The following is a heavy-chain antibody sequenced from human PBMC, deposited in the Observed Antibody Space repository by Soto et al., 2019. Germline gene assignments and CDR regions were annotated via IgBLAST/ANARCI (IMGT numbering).Heavy chain of an antibody. CDR1: GYSFTDYH. CDR3: ARGHSTDCCNGVCSFCYNHEMDV. CDR2: INPKSGGT. V-gene: IGHV1-2*04. D-gene: IGHD2-8*01. Sequence: ASVKVSCKASGYSFTDYHIHWVRQAPGQGLEWRGRINPKSGGTSTAQKFQGWVTMTRDRSISTVYMELTRLRSDDTAVYFCARGHSTDCCNGVCSFCYNHEMDVWG. J-gene: IGHJ6*01.